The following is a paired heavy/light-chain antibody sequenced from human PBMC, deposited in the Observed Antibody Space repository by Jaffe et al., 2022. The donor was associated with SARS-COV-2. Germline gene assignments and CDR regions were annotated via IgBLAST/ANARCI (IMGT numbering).Light chain of an antibody. CDR1: QSISYW. Sequence: DIQMTQSPSTLSASVGDRVTITCRASQSISYWLAWFQQKPGKAPKLLIFQASNLESGVPSRFSGSGFGTEFTLTISSLQPDDFATYYCQEYNTFNWAFGQGTRVEIK. J-gene: IGKJ1*01. CDR2: QAS. CDR3: QEYNTFNWA. V-gene: IGKV1-5*03.
Heavy chain of an antibody. V-gene: IGHV3-30*18. CDR1: GFIFSDFG. CDR3: AKNRSPITKIVMGPPVFDP. D-gene: IGHD3-22*01. CDR2: VSHDGTKT. J-gene: IGHJ5*02. Sequence: QVRLVESGGGVVQPGRSLRLSCAASGFIFSDFGVHWVRQAPGKGLEWVAFVSHDGTKTHYADSAKGRFTISRDNSRDTLYLQMNSLRAEDTALYYCAKNRSPITKIVMGPPVFDPWGQGALVTVSS.